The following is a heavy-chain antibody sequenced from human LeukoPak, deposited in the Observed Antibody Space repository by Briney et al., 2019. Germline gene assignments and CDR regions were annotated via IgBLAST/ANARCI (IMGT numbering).Heavy chain of an antibody. CDR1: GGTFSSYA. V-gene: IGHV1-69*04. CDR2: IIPILGIA. CDR3: ARGAVYYDSSGYGYNWFDP. Sequence: SVKVSCKASGGTFSSYAISWVRQAPGQGLEWMGRIIPILGIANYAQKFQGRVTITADKSTSTACMELSSLRSEDTAVYYCARGAVYYDSSGYGYNWFDPWGQGTLVTVSS. J-gene: IGHJ5*02. D-gene: IGHD3-22*01.